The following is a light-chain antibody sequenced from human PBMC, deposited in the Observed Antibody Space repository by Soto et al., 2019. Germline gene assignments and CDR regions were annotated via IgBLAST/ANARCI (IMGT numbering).Light chain of an antibody. V-gene: IGKV3-20*01. J-gene: IGKJ2*01. CDR2: GAS. CDR1: QSVSSNY. Sequence: EIVLTQSPGTLSLSPGERATLSCRASQSVSSNYLAGYQQKPGQAPRLLIYGASSRATGIPDRFSGSGSGTDFTLTNTRLEPEDFAVYYCHQYGSAPYTFGQGTKLEIK. CDR3: HQYGSAPYT.